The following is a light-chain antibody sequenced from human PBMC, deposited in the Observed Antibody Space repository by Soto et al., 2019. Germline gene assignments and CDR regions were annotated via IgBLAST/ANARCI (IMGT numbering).Light chain of an antibody. Sequence: EIVLTQSPGTLSLSPGERATLSCRASQSVSSSNLAWYQQKPGQAPRLLIYGASSRATGIPDRFSGSGSGTDFTLTISRLESEDLAVYYCQQYGSTPRTFGQGTKVEIK. V-gene: IGKV3-20*01. CDR3: QQYGSTPRT. J-gene: IGKJ1*01. CDR2: GAS. CDR1: QSVSSSN.